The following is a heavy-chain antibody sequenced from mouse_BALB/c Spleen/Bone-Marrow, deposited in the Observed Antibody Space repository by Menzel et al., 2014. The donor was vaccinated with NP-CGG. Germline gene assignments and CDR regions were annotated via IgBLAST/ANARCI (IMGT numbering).Heavy chain of an antibody. V-gene: IGHV1-80*01. CDR3: ARKYGDY. J-gene: IGHJ2*01. D-gene: IGHD2-10*02. Sequence: QVHVKQSGAELVRPGSSVKISCKASGYVFSSYWMNWVKQRSGQGLEWIGQIYPGDGDTNYNGKFKGKATLTADKSSSTAYMQLSSLTSEDSAVYFCARKYGDYWGQGTTLTVSS. CDR1: GYVFSSYW. CDR2: IYPGDGDT.